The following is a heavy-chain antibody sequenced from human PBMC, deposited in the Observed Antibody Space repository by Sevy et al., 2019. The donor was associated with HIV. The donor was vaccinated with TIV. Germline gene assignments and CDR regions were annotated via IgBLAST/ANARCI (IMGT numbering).Heavy chain of an antibody. V-gene: IGHV3-49*03. Sequence: GGSLRLSCTASGFTFGDYAMSWFRQAPGKGLEWVGFIRSKAYGGTTEYAASVKGRFTISRDDSKSIAYLQMNSLKTEDTAVYYCTNIAVAGLNYYGMDVWGQGTTVPVSS. D-gene: IGHD6-19*01. CDR2: IRSKAYGGTT. J-gene: IGHJ6*02. CDR3: TNIAVAGLNYYGMDV. CDR1: GFTFGDYA.